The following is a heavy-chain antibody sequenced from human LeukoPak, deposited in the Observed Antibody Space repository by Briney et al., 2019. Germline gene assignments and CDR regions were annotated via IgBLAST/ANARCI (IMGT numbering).Heavy chain of an antibody. CDR3: ARDGRRFGIVGGTMDY. D-gene: IGHD1-26*01. CDR1: TFTFSSYA. V-gene: IGHV3-30-3*01. CDR2: ISFDGTSK. J-gene: IGHJ4*02. Sequence: GGSLRLSCTTSTFTFSSYAIHWVRQAPGRGLEWVAVISFDGTSKYYADSVKGRFTISRDNSKDTVFLQMNSLRAEDTAVYYCARDGRRFGIVGGTMDYWGQGTLVTVSS.